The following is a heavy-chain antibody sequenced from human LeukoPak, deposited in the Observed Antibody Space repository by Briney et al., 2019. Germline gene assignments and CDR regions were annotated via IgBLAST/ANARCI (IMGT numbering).Heavy chain of an antibody. D-gene: IGHD3-10*01. CDR3: ASYGSGSYNYYFDY. Sequence: LRLSCAASGFTFSSYAMSWIRQPPGKGLERIGYNYHSRSTYYNPSLQSRDTISVDRSKNQYSLKLSSVTAADTAVYYCASYGSGSYNYYFDYWGQGTLVTVSS. CDR1: GFTFSSYA. CDR2: NYHSRST. V-gene: IGHV4-30-2*01. J-gene: IGHJ4*02.